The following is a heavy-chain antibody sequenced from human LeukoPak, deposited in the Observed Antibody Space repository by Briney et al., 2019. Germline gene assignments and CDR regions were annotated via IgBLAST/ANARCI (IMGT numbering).Heavy chain of an antibody. D-gene: IGHD3-22*01. CDR2: IKQDGSEK. Sequence: PGGXXRLSCAASGFNWMSWVRQAPGEGLEWVASIKQDGSEKNYVDSMKGRFTIPRDNAKNSLYLQMNSLRAEDTAIYYCARMQYYFDTSDRPKHDAFDIWGQGTMVTVSS. CDR1: GFNW. V-gene: IGHV3-7*01. J-gene: IGHJ3*02. CDR3: ARMQYYFDTSDRPKHDAFDI.